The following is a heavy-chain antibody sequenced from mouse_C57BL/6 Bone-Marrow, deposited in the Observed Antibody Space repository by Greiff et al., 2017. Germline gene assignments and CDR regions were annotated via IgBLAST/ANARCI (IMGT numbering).Heavy chain of an antibody. D-gene: IGHD2-2*01. J-gene: IGHJ2*01. V-gene: IGHV1-55*01. CDR2: IYPGSGST. Sequence: QVQLQQPGAELVKPGASVKMSCKASGYTFTSYWITWVKQRPGQGLEWIGDIYPGSGSTNYNEKFKSKATLTVDTSASTAYMQLSSLTSEDSAVYYCASSGLLWLRLWDYWGQGTTLTVSS. CDR3: ASSGLLWLRLWDY. CDR1: GYTFTSYW.